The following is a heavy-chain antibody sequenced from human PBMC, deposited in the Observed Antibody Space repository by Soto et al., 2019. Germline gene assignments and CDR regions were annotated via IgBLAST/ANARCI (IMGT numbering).Heavy chain of an antibody. V-gene: IGHV3-33*01. CDR3: AIVGITGAAFRGFDY. Sequence: QVQLVESGGGVVQPGRSLRLSCAASGFTFSSYGMHWVLRAPGKGLEWVSLIWFDGSNKYSADSVKGRFTISRDNSRNTLYMQMNSLNASSKAIYSCAIVGITGAAFRGFDYWGQATLVTESS. D-gene: IGHD1-20*01. CDR1: GFTFSSYG. CDR2: IWFDGSNK. J-gene: IGHJ4*02.